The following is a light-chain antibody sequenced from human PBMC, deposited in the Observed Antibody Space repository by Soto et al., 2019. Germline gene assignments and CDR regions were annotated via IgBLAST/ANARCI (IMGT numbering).Light chain of an antibody. CDR2: GAS. J-gene: IGKJ4*01. Sequence: EIVMTQSPATLSVYPGERATLSCRASQSVSSNLAWYQQKPGQAPRLLIYGASTRATGVPARFSGSGSGTEFTLTISSLQSEDFAVYYCQKYDNWPLTFGGGTEVEIK. CDR3: QKYDNWPLT. V-gene: IGKV3-15*01. CDR1: QSVSSN.